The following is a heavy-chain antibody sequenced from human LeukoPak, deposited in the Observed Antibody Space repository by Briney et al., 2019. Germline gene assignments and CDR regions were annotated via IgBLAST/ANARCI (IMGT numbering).Heavy chain of an antibody. CDR2: ISSSGSV. V-gene: IGHV4-4*09. D-gene: IGHD5-12*01. J-gene: IGHJ4*02. Sequence: SETLSLTCTVSRGSISGSIRSYYWSWLRQPPGKGLEWIGYISSSGSVNDNPSLRSQVTISVDTSKNQFFLNLSSVSAADTAVYYCARIPLGYSGAYDYWGQGTLVTVSP. CDR3: ARIPLGYSGAYDY. CDR1: RGSISGSIRSYY.